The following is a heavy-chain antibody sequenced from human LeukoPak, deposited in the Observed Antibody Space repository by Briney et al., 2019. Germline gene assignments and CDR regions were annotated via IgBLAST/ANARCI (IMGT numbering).Heavy chain of an antibody. V-gene: IGHV3-30*02. CDR2: MRYDGSNK. CDR3: AKPFNIVVVPAAMKY. Sequence: GGSLRLSCAASGFTFSSYGMHWVRQAPGKGLEWVAFMRYDGSNKYYADSVKGRFTISRDNSKNTLYLQMNSLRAEDTAVYYCAKPFNIVVVPAAMKYWGQGTLVTVSS. J-gene: IGHJ4*02. CDR1: GFTFSSYG. D-gene: IGHD2-2*01.